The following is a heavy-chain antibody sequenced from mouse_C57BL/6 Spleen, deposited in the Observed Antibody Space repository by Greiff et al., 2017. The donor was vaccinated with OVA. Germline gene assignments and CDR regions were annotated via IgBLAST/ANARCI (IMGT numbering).Heavy chain of an antibody. V-gene: IGHV1-54*01. CDR1: GYAFTNYL. Sequence: VQLQQSGAELVRPGTSVKVSCKASGYAFTNYLIEWVKQRPGQGLEWIGVINPGSGGTNYNEKFKGKATLTADKSTSTAYMQLSSLTSEDSAVYFCERSGTTVVADFDVWGTGTTVTVSS. CDR3: ERSGTTVVADFDV. CDR2: INPGSGGT. J-gene: IGHJ1*03. D-gene: IGHD1-1*01.